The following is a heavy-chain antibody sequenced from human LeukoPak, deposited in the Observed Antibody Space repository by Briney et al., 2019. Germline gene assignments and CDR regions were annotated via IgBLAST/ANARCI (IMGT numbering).Heavy chain of an antibody. D-gene: IGHD3-10*01. CDR3: ARLGEGIYGSGSSSWYFDY. V-gene: IGHV1-18*04. Sequence: GASVKVSCKASGYTFTSYGISRVRQAPGQGLEWMGWIGAYNGNTNYAQKLQGRVTMTTDTSTSTAYMELRSLRSDDTAVYYCARLGEGIYGSGSSSWYFDYWGQGTLVTVSS. CDR1: GYTFTSYG. J-gene: IGHJ4*02. CDR2: IGAYNGNT.